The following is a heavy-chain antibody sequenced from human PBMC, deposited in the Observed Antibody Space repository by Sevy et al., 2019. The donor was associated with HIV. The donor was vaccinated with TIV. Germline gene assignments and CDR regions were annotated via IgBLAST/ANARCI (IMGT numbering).Heavy chain of an antibody. D-gene: IGHD3-22*01. CDR2: FDPEDGET. Sequence: ASVKVSCKVSGYTLTKLSMHWVRQAPGKGLEWMGRFDPEDGETIYAQKFQGRVTMTEDTSTDTAYMELSRLRYEETAVYYCASAREYYEDSSGYLDYWGQGTLVTVPS. CDR3: ASAREYYEDSSGYLDY. V-gene: IGHV1-24*01. J-gene: IGHJ4*02. CDR1: GYTLTKLS.